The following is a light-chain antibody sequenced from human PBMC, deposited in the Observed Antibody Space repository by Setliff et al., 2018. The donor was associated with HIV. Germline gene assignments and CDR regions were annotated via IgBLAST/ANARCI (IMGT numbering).Light chain of an antibody. CDR2: EVR. V-gene: IGLV2-14*03. CDR3: SSYAVSNTLP. Sequence: QSALTQPASVSGSLGQSITISCTGTSSDVGGYSYVSWYQQHPGKAPKLIIYEVRNRPSGVSNRFSASKSGNTASLTISGLQAEDEADYYCSSYAVSNTLPFGTGTKVT. J-gene: IGLJ1*01. CDR1: SSDVGGYSY.